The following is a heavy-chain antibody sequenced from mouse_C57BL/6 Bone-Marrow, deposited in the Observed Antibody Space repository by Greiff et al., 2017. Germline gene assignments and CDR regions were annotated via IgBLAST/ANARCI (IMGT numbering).Heavy chain of an antibody. D-gene: IGHD1-1*01. CDR3: ARGGYYGSNCFDY. V-gene: IGHV1-69*01. Sequence: QVQLQQPGAELVMPGASVKLSCKASGYTFTSYWMHWVKQRPGQGLEWIGEIDPSDSYTNYNQKFKGKSTLTVDTSSSTAYMQLSSLTSEDSAVYYCARGGYYGSNCFDYWGQGTTLTVSS. CDR2: IDPSDSYT. J-gene: IGHJ2*01. CDR1: GYTFTSYW.